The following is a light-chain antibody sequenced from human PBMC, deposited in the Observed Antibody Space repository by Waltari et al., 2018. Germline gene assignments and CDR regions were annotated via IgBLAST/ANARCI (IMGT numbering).Light chain of an antibody. V-gene: IGKV1-9*01. Sequence: DIQLTQSPSFRSASVGDRVTITCRASQGINSFLAWYQQKPGKAPKLLIYAASTLQSGVPSRFSGSGSGTEFTLTISSLQPEDFAAYSCQQLSTYPWTFGQGTRLEIK. J-gene: IGKJ2*02. CDR3: QQLSTYPWT. CDR1: QGINSF. CDR2: AAS.